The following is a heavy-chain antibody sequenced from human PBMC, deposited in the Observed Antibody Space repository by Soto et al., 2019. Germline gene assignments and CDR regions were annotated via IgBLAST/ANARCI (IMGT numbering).Heavy chain of an antibody. D-gene: IGHD1-1*01. J-gene: IGHJ4*02. CDR3: ARERRGTTGTNRGIYYFYN. CDR1: GYTFTSYY. V-gene: IGHV1-46*01. Sequence: ASVKVSCKASGYTFTSYYMHWVRQAPGQGLEWMGIINPSGGSTSYAQKFQGRVTMTRDTSTSTVYMELSSLRSEDTAVYYCARERRGTTGTNRGIYYFYNWGQGNLFTVSS. CDR2: INPSGGST.